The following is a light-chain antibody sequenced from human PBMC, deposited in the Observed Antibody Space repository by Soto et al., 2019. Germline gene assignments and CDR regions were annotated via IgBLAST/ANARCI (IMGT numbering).Light chain of an antibody. CDR3: AAWDDSLNGVV. V-gene: IGLV1-44*01. Sequence: QSVLTQPPSASGTPGQRVTISCSGSSSNIGSYTVNWYQQLPGTAPKPLIYSNNQRPSGVPDRFSGSKSGTSASLAISGLQSEDEADYYRAAWDDSLNGVVFGGGTKVTVL. CDR2: SNN. CDR1: SSNIGSYT. J-gene: IGLJ2*01.